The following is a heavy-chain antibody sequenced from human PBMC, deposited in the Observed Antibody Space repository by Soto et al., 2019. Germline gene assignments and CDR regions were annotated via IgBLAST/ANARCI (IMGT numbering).Heavy chain of an antibody. D-gene: IGHD6-19*01. CDR1: GYTFTGYD. CDR3: ARGSGTDY. J-gene: IGHJ4*02. V-gene: IGHV1-2*02. CDR2: ISPTRGGS. Sequence: QVQLVQSGAEVKKPGASVKVSCKASGYTFTGYDIHWVRQAPGQGLEWMGWISPTRGGSIHAQKFQGRVTMTRDTSIATAYMELSRLTSDDTAVYYCARGSGTDYWGQGSLVTVSS.